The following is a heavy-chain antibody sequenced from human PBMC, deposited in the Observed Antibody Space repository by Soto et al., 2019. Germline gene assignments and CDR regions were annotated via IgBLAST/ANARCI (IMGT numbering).Heavy chain of an antibody. D-gene: IGHD6-19*01. CDR2: IYYSGST. V-gene: IGHV4-39*02. J-gene: IGHJ6*02. CDR3: ARDLSSSGWYYYYGMDV. Sequence: PSETLSLTCTVPGGSISSSSYYWGWIRQPPGKGLEWIGSIYYSGSTYYNPSLKSRVTISVDTSKNQFSLKLSSVTAADTAVYYCARDLSSSGWYYYYGMDVWGQGTTVT. CDR1: GGSISSSSYY.